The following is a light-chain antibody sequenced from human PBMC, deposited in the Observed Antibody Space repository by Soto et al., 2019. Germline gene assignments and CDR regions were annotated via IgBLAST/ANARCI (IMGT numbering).Light chain of an antibody. Sequence: EIVLTQSPGTLSLSPGERATLSCRASQSVSSSYLSWYQQKPGQAPRLLIYGASSRATGIPDRFSGSGSGTDFTLTISRLEPEDFAVYFCQQYDSSPVTFGQGTKVAI. CDR2: GAS. J-gene: IGKJ1*01. V-gene: IGKV3-20*01. CDR3: QQYDSSPVT. CDR1: QSVSSSY.